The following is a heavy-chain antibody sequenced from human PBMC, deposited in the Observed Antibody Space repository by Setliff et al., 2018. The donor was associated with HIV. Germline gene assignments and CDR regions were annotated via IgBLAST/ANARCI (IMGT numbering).Heavy chain of an antibody. J-gene: IGHJ4*02. CDR3: SRQGNIVVVTSFDY. Sequence: SETLSLTCTVAGYSITRSDYYWGWIRQPPGKGLEWIGNIHYSGRTDYNPSLKSRVTISVDTSKNQFSLRLNSVTAADTAVYYCSRQGNIVVVTSFDYWGQGALVTVSS. CDR1: GYSITRSDYY. D-gene: IGHD2-21*02. CDR2: IHYSGRT. V-gene: IGHV4-39*01.